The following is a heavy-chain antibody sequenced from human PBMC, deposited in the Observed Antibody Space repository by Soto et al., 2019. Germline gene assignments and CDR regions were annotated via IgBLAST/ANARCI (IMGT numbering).Heavy chain of an antibody. V-gene: IGHV4-31*03. J-gene: IGHJ6*02. D-gene: IGHD6-19*01. CDR1: GGSIGSGGYY. CDR2: MYHSGST. CDR3: ARDFTDSSGPTLGMDV. Sequence: SQTLSLTCTVSGGSIGSGGYYWSWIRQHPGKGLEWIGYMYHSGSTYYNPSLKSRVTISVDTSKKQFSLKLSSVTTADTAVYYCARDFTDSSGPTLGMDVWGQGTTVTV.